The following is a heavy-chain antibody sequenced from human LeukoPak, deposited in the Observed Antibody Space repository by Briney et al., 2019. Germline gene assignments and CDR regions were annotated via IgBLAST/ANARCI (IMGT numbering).Heavy chain of an antibody. CDR3: AKDLLSKQLAPFDY. CDR1: GFTFRSYE. V-gene: IGHV3-48*03. Sequence: SGGSLRLSCAASGFTFRSYEMNWVRQAPGKGLEWVSYISSSGSTIYYADSVKGRFTISRDNSKNTLYLQMNSLRAEDTAVYYCAKDLLSKQLAPFDYWGQGTLVTVSS. D-gene: IGHD6-6*01. CDR2: ISSSGSTI. J-gene: IGHJ4*02.